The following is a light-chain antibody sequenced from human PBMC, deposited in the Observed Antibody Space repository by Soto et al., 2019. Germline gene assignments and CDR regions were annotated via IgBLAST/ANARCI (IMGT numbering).Light chain of an antibody. CDR3: QQYENLPLT. CDR2: DAS. Sequence: DIQMTQSPSSLSASVGDRVTITCQASQDVSNYLNWYQQKLGKAPKLLIYDASNLETGIPSRFSGSGSGTNFSLTITSLQPEDIATYYCQQYENLPLTFGGGTKVDTK. V-gene: IGKV1-33*01. J-gene: IGKJ4*01. CDR1: QDVSNY.